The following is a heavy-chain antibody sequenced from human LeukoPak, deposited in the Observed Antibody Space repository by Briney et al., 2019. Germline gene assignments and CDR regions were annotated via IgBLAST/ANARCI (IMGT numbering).Heavy chain of an antibody. CDR3: ARDTTVASGMQF. V-gene: IGHV4-4*07. CDR1: GGSISTYS. J-gene: IGHJ4*02. CDR2: VVTTTT. D-gene: IGHD6-19*01. Sequence: PSETLSLTCTVSGGSISTYSWTWVRQSPGKGLEWIGSVVTTTTKYSPALRSRVAISVDTSKNQSSLRLESVTTADTAVYYCARDTTVASGMQFWGQGALVTVSS.